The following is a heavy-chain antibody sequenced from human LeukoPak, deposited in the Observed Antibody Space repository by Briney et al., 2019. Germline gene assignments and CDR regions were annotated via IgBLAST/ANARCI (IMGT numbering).Heavy chain of an antibody. J-gene: IGHJ4*02. D-gene: IGHD3-3*01. CDR1: GGSISSYY. V-gene: IGHV4-59*01. Sequence: SETLSLTCTVSGGSISSYYWSWIRQPPGNGLEWIGYIYYSGSTNYNPSLKIRVTISVDTSKNQFSLKLSSVTAADTAVYYCAGSRITIFGVVKYYFDYWGQGTLVTVSS. CDR2: IYYSGST. CDR3: AGSRITIFGVVKYYFDY.